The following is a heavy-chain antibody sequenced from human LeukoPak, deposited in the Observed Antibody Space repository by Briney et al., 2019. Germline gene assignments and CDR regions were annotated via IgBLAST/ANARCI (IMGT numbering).Heavy chain of an antibody. V-gene: IGHV4-59*08. CDR3: ARHIRPDY. Sequence: SETLSLTCTVSGGSISGYYWSWIRQPPGKGLEWIGYAFYSGNTNYNPSLKSRVTISVDTSKNQFSLKLSSVTAADTAVYYCARHIRPDYWGQGTLVTVSS. CDR1: GGSISGYY. J-gene: IGHJ4*02. CDR2: AFYSGNT.